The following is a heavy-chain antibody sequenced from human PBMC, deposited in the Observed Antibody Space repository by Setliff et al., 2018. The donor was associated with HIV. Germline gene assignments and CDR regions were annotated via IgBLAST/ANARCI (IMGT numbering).Heavy chain of an antibody. CDR3: ALSIAVAGIAPRN. D-gene: IGHD6-19*01. Sequence: SGPTLVNPTQTLTLTCTFSGFSLTASGVGVGWVRQPPGKTLEWLGIIYWDDEKRYNPSLQSRLSITKDTSRRQVVLRMTNVDPVDSGTYFCALSIAVAGIAPRNWGQGTLVTVSS. CDR2: IYWDDEK. CDR1: GFSLTASGVG. V-gene: IGHV2-5*02. J-gene: IGHJ4*02.